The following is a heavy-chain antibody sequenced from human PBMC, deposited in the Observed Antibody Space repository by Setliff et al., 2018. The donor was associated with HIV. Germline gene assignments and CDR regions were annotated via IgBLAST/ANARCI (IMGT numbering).Heavy chain of an antibody. V-gene: IGHV1-18*01. Sequence: GASVKVSCKASGYRFNTYGISWVRQAPGQGLEWMGWISPYNGDTRFAQSLQGRVTLTTDTSTNTAYMELRSLRSDDTAVYYCARLHYSSSWLDFYYYMDVWGKGTTVTVSS. D-gene: IGHD6-13*01. CDR3: ARLHYSSSWLDFYYYMDV. J-gene: IGHJ6*03. CDR2: ISPYNGDT. CDR1: GYRFNTYG.